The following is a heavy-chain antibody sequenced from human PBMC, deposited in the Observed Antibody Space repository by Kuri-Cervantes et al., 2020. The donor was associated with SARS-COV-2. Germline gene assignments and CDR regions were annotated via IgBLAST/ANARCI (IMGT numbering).Heavy chain of an antibody. J-gene: IGHJ3*02. V-gene: IGHV4-38-2*02. CDR3: ARDRSWYDSSGVDAFDI. CDR1: GYSISSGYY. CDR2: IYHSGST. Sequence: GSLRLSCAVSGYSISSGYYWGWTRQPPGKGLEWIGSIYHSGSTYYNPSLKSRVTISVDTSKNQFSLKLSSVTAADTAVYYCARDRSWYDSSGVDAFDIWAQGTMVTVSS. D-gene: IGHD3-22*01.